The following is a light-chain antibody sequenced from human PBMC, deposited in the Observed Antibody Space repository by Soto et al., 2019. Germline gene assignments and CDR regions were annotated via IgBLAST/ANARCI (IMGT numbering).Light chain of an antibody. CDR2: EGS. V-gene: IGLV2-14*02. CDR1: SSDVGSYNL. J-gene: IGLJ3*02. CDR3: QAYDYSLAAFV. Sequence: QSALTQPASVSGSPGQSITISCTGTSSDVGSYNLVSWYQQHPGKAPKLMIYEGSKRPSGVSNRFSGSKSGNTASLAIIGLQAEDEADYYCQAYDYSLAAFVFGGGTKLTVL.